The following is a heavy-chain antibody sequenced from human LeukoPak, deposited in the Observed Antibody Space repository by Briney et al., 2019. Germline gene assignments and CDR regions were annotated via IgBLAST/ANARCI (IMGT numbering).Heavy chain of an antibody. J-gene: IGHJ5*02. Sequence: SVKVSCKASGYTFTSYYMHWVRQAPGQGLEWMGGIIPIFGTANYAQKFQGRVTITADESTSTAYMELSSLRSEDTAVYYCAKDPGMTTVIDNWFDPWGQGTLVTVSS. CDR2: IIPIFGTA. CDR1: GYTFTSYY. CDR3: AKDPGMTTVIDNWFDP. V-gene: IGHV1-69*13. D-gene: IGHD4-17*01.